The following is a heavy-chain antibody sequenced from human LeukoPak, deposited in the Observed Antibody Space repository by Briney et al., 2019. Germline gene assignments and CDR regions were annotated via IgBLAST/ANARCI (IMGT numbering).Heavy chain of an antibody. Sequence: PGGSLRLSCAASGFTVSNNWMNWVRQAPGKGLEWVSLIYSDGSTYYADSVKGRFTISRDHSKNTLYLQMNSLRAEDTAVYYCARYPSAVRANTYAWGQGTLVTVSS. J-gene: IGHJ5*02. CDR3: ARYPSAVRANTYA. V-gene: IGHV3-66*01. D-gene: IGHD2-2*01. CDR1: GFTVSNNW. CDR2: IYSDGST.